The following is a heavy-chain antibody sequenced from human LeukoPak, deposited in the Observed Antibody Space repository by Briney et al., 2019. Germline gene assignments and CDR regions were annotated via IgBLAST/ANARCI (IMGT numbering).Heavy chain of an antibody. CDR2: LSYDGSNE. CDR3: ATSRITGTDY. CDR1: GFIFSRYG. Sequence: GRSQRLSCAASGFIFSRYGMHWVRQAPGKGPEWVAVLSYDGSNEFYADSVKGRFTISGDNSKTTLYLQMNSLRPEDTAVYYCATSRITGTDYWGQGTLVTVSS. D-gene: IGHD1-20*01. J-gene: IGHJ4*02. V-gene: IGHV3-30*03.